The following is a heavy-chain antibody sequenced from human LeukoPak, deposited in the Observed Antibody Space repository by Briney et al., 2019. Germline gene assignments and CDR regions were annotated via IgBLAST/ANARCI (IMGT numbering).Heavy chain of an antibody. Sequence: PGGSLRLSCAASGFTFSSYGMHWVRQAPGKGLEWVSVIYSGGSTYYADSVKGRFTISRDNSKNTLYLQMNSLRAEDTAVYYCARGMGLYYYGSGSFWDYWGQGTLVTVSS. CDR2: IYSGGST. CDR3: ARGMGLYYYGSGSFWDY. CDR1: GFTFSSYG. J-gene: IGHJ4*02. D-gene: IGHD3-10*01. V-gene: IGHV3-53*01.